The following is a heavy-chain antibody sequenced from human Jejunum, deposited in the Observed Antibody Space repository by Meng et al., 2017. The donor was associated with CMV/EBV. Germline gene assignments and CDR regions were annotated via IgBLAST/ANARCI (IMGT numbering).Heavy chain of an antibody. CDR1: GFSFSNHG. V-gene: IGHV3-30*02. J-gene: IGHJ1*01. Sequence: CTASGFSFSNHGMHWVRQAPGMGLEWVAFIQYDGRNKYYADSVKGRIAISRDNSKNMLYLQMYNLRPEDTAVYYCAKDVFQQLSFHYWGQGTLVTVSS. CDR2: IQYDGRNK. CDR3: AKDVFQQLSFHY. D-gene: IGHD6-13*01.